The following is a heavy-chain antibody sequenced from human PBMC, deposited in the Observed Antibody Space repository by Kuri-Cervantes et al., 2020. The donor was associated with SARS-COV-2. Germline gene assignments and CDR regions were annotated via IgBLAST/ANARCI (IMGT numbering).Heavy chain of an antibody. J-gene: IGHJ6*02. V-gene: IGHV4-31*03. CDR1: SGSISSGGYY. Sequence: SLRLSCTVSSGSISSGGYYWSWIRQHPGKGLEWIGYIYYSGSTYYNPSLKSRVTISVDTSKNQFSLKLSSVTAADTTVYYCARVIRSVNYYGMDVWGQGTTVTVSS. CDR3: ARVIRSVNYYGMDV. D-gene: IGHD3-3*02. CDR2: IYYSGST.